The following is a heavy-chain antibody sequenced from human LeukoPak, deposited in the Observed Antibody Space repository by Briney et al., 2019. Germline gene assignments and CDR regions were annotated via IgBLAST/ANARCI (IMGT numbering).Heavy chain of an antibody. D-gene: IGHD6-13*01. J-gene: IGHJ4*02. V-gene: IGHV3-15*01. Sequence: GGSLRLSCAASGFTLSNTWMTWVRQAPGKGLEWVGRIKNRTDGGTTDYAAPVKGRFTISRDDSKNTLYLQMDSLKSEDTAVYYCATWQQQVFDYWGQGTLVTVSS. CDR1: GFTLSNTW. CDR2: IKNRTDGGTT. CDR3: ATWQQQVFDY.